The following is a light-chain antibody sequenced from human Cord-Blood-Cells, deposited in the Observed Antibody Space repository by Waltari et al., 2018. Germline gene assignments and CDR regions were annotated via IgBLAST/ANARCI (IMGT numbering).Light chain of an antibody. J-gene: IGKJ3*01. CDR2: LGS. V-gene: IGKV2-28*01. CDR3: MQALQTLFT. Sequence: DIVMTQSPLPLPVTLGEPDSISPSYRQGLLHSNGYHYLDCSVHKQGPSPQFLIYLGSNRATGVPDRFCGIGSGADFTLKISRVEAEDVWVYYCMQALQTLFTFDPETKVDIK. CDR1: QGLLHSNGYHY.